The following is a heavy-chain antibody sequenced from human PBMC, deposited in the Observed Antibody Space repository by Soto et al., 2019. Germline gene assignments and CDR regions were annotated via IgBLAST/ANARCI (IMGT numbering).Heavy chain of an antibody. Sequence: QLQLQESGSRLVKPSETLSLTGAVSGGSIDSGAFSLSLIRQPPGKGLEWIGYVTHSGTAYSIPSLNGRLTLSVDSSQTQFYMKLTSVTAADSDFYYCARIHLAQSSLDYWGRGILVTVSS. J-gene: IGHJ4*02. CDR1: GGSIDSGAFS. CDR2: VTHSGTA. D-gene: IGHD6-19*01. CDR3: ARIHLAQSSLDY. V-gene: IGHV4-30-2*01.